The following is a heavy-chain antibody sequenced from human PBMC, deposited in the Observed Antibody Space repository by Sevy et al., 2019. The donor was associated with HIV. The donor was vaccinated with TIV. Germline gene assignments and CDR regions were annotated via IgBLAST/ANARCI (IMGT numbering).Heavy chain of an antibody. CDR2: INSDGSST. V-gene: IGHV3-74*01. CDR3: ARRTLGGWELLGSFDI. J-gene: IGHJ3*02. Sequence: GGSLRLSCAASGFIFSDYGMHWVRQVPGKGLVWVSRINSDGSSTLYADSVKGRFTISRDNAKNTLYLQMNSLRADDTAVYYCARRTLGGWELLGSFDIWGQGTMVTVSS. CDR1: GFIFSDYG. D-gene: IGHD2-15*01.